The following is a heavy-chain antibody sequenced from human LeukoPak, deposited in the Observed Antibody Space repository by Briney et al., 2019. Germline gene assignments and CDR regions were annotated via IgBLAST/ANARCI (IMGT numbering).Heavy chain of an antibody. CDR2: IYHSGST. CDR3: ARAYYYGSGSYGLDY. D-gene: IGHD3-10*01. J-gene: IGHJ4*02. V-gene: IGHV4-59*12. CDR1: GGSISSYY. Sequence: SETLSLTCTVSGGSISSYYWSWIRQPPGKGLEWLGYIYHSGSTYYNPSLKSRVTISVDRSKNQFSLKLSSVTAADTAVYYCARAYYYGSGSYGLDYWGQGTLVTVSS.